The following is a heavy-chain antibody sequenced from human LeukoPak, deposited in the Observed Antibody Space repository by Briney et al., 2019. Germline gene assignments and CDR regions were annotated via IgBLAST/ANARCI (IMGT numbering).Heavy chain of an antibody. CDR1: GYTFTGYY. CDR3: ARVRVRGSSSFYYFDY. J-gene: IGHJ4*02. D-gene: IGHD6-6*01. CDR2: INPNSGGT. Sequence: GASVKVSCKASGYTFTGYYMHWVRQAPGQGLEWVGWINPNSGGTNYAQKFQGRVTMTRDTSISTAYMELSRLRSDDTAVYYCARVRVRGSSSFYYFDYWGQGTLVTVSS. V-gene: IGHV1-2*02.